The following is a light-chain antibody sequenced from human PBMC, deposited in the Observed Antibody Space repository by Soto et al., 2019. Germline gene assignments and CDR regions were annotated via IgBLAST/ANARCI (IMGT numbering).Light chain of an antibody. J-gene: IGLJ2*01. CDR2: SDD. V-gene: IGLV1-36*01. CDR1: SSNIGNNA. Sequence: QSVLTQPPSVSEAPGQRVTISCSGSSSNIGNNAVNWYQQLPGKAPKLLFYSDDQRPSGVSDRFSGSKSGTSASLAISGLQSEDEADYYCAAWDDSLNGVVFGGGTKLTVL. CDR3: AAWDDSLNGVV.